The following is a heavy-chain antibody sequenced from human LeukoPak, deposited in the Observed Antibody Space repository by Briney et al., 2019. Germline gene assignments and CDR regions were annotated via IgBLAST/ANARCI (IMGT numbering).Heavy chain of an antibody. Sequence: SGTLSLTCAVSSGSISSSNWWSWVRQPPGKGLEWIGEIYHTGSTNYNPSLKSRVTISVDKSKNQFSLKLSSVTAADTAVYYCATYYESSGYRFDYWGQGTLVTVSS. J-gene: IGHJ4*02. D-gene: IGHD3-22*01. CDR2: IYHTGST. CDR1: SGSISSSNW. CDR3: ATYYESSGYRFDY. V-gene: IGHV4-4*02.